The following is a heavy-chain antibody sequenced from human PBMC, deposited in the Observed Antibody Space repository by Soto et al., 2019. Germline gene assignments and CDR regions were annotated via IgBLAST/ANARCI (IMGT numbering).Heavy chain of an antibody. CDR1: GACISIPSYV. CDR3: TRRYDCNANYFDS. D-gene: IGHD3-22*01. V-gene: IGHV4-39*01. J-gene: IGHJ4*02. Sequence: ETLSLTLTILGACISIPSYVPWIRQPPGKGLGWIGSAYYSGTTYFNPSLKSRATISVDTSKNQFYLRLTSVTAADTAIYYLTRRYDCNANYFDSWGPGALVTVSS. CDR2: AYYSGTT.